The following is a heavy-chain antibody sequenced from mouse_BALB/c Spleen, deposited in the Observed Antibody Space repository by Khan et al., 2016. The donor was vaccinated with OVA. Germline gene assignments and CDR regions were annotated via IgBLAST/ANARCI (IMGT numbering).Heavy chain of an antibody. J-gene: IGHJ4*01. CDR2: ISSGGSYT. CDR1: GFTFSSYG. CDR3: ARQGKGAMDY. V-gene: IGHV5-6*01. Sequence: EVELVESGGDLVKPGGSLKLSCAASGFTFSSYGMSWVRQTPAKRLEWVATISSGGSYTYYPDSVKGRFTISRDNAKNTLYLQMSSLKSEDTAMDYCARQGKGAMDYWGQGTSVTVSS. D-gene: IGHD2-1*01.